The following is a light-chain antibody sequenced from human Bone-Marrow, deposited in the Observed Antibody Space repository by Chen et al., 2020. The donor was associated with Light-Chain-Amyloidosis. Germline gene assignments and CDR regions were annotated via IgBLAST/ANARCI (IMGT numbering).Light chain of an antibody. CDR2: AAS. V-gene: IGKV1-6*01. CDR1: QDIGND. J-gene: IGKJ1*01. CDR3: LQDNDYPLT. Sequence: ALQMTQAPLSLSASVGDRVTITCRASQDIGNDLGWYQQSPGKAPKLLIYAASRLQSGVPSRFSGSRSGTDFTLTISSLQPEDFSTYFCLQDNDYPLTFGQGTKVEIK.